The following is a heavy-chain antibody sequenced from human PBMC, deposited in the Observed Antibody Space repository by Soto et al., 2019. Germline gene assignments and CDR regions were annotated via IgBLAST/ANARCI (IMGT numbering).Heavy chain of an antibody. Sequence: ASVKVSCKASGYTFTSYGISWVRQAPGQGLEWMGWISAYNGNTNYAQKLQGRVTMTTDTSTSTAYMELRSLRSDDTAVYYCARDHCSGGSCYGWFDPWGQGTLVTAPQ. CDR3: ARDHCSGGSCYGWFDP. CDR1: GYTFTSYG. V-gene: IGHV1-18*01. D-gene: IGHD2-15*01. J-gene: IGHJ5*02. CDR2: ISAYNGNT.